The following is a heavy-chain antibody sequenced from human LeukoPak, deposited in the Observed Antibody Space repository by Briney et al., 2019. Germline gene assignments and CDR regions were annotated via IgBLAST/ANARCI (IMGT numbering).Heavy chain of an antibody. CDR3: AIHYYDSSGYYPGLWYFDY. V-gene: IGHV5-51*01. CDR2: IYPGDSDT. D-gene: IGHD3-22*01. CDR1: GYSFTSYW. J-gene: IGHJ4*02. Sequence: LGESLKISCKGSGYSFTSYWIGWVRQMPGKGLEWMGIIYPGDSDTRYSPSFQGQVTISADKSISTAYLQWSSLKASDTAMYYCAIHYYDSSGYYPGLWYFDYWGQGTLVTVSS.